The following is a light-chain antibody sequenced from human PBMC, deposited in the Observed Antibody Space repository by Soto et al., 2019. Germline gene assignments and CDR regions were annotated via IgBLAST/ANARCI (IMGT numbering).Light chain of an antibody. V-gene: IGKV1-39*01. CDR1: QSISSY. J-gene: IGKJ2*01. CDR3: QQSYSTPPA. Sequence: DIQMTQSPSSLSASVGDRVTVTCRASQSISSYLNWYQQKPGKAPKLLIYAASSLQSGVPSRFSGSGSGTDFPLTISSLQPEDFATYYCQQSYSTPPAFGQRTKLEIK. CDR2: AAS.